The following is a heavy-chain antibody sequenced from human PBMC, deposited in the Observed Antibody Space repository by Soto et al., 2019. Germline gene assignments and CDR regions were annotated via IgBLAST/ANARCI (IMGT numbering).Heavy chain of an antibody. CDR2: ISDDGSNK. Sequence: QVQLVESGGGVVQPGRSLRLSCAASGFTFSSYAMHWVRHAPGKGLEWVAVISDDGSNKYYADSVKGRFTISRDNSKNTLYLQMNSLRAEDTAVYYCASPRLASYGTTPIEYWGQGTLVTVSS. CDR1: GFTFSSYA. V-gene: IGHV3-30-3*01. D-gene: IGHD1-1*01. J-gene: IGHJ4*02. CDR3: ASPRLASYGTTPIEY.